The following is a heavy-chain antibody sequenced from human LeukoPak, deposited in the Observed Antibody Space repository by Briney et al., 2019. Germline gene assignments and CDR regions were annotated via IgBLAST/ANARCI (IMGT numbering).Heavy chain of an antibody. J-gene: IGHJ4*02. CDR2: TYYRSKWYN. V-gene: IGHV6-1*01. D-gene: IGHD1-20*01. CDR3: ARDFWPLYSPGIAGNFDY. Sequence: SQTLSLTCAISGDSVSSNSAAWNWIRQSPSRGLEWLGRTYYRSKWYNDYAVSVKSRITINPDTSKNQFSLQLNSVTPEDTAVYYCARDFWPLYSPGIAGNFDYWGQGTLVTVSS. CDR1: GDSVSSNSAA.